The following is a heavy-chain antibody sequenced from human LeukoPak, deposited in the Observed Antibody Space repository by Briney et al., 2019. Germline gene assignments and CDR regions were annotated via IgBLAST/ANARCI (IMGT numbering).Heavy chain of an antibody. CDR1: GYTFTGYY. CDR3: ARSTYSGSYYVFDY. D-gene: IGHD1-26*01. Sequence: GASVKVSCKASGYTFTGYYMHWVRQAPGQGLEWMGWINPNSGGTNYAQKFQGRVTMTRDTSISTAYMELSRLRSDDTAVYYCARSTYSGSYYVFDYWGQGTLVTVSS. CDR2: INPNSGGT. V-gene: IGHV1-2*02. J-gene: IGHJ4*02.